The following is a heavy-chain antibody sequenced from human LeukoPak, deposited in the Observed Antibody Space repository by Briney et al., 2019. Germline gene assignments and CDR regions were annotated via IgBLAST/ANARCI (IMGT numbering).Heavy chain of an antibody. CDR2: IYNDYTT. CDR1: GFIVSSHY. V-gene: IGHV3-53*04. D-gene: IGHD1-14*01. Sequence: GGSLRLSCAVSGFIVSSHYMSWVRQAPGKGLEWVSVIYNDYTTHYADSVRGRFTISRLSSQNTLTLQMNRLKTEDTAIYYCARALRARTAFDIWGQGTMVSVS. CDR3: ARALRARTAFDI. J-gene: IGHJ3*02.